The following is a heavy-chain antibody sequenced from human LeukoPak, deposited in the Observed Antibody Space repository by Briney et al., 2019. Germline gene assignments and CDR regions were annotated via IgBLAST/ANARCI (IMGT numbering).Heavy chain of an antibody. D-gene: IGHD5-18*01. CDR1: GFTFSTYG. CDR3: ARALEGYRYYFDY. V-gene: IGHV3-30*03. J-gene: IGHJ4*02. CDR2: ISYDGSKK. Sequence: PGGSLRLSCAASGFTFSTYGMYWVRQAPGKGLEWVAVISYDGSKKYYADSVKGRFTISRDNSKNTLYLQMNSLRAEDTAVYYCARALEGYRYYFDYWGQGTLVTVSS.